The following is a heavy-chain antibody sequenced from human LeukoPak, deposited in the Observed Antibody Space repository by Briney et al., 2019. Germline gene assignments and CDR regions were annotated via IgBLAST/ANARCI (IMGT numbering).Heavy chain of an antibody. CDR3: ARETTPDYSYYYMDV. CDR2: IKQDGSEK. V-gene: IGHV3-7*01. Sequence: GGSLRLSCAASGFTFSRYWMSWVRQAPGTGLEWVANIKQDGSEKYYMDSVKGRFTISGDNAKNSLYLQMNSLRAEDTAVYYCARETTPDYSYYYMDVWGKGTTVTVSS. D-gene: IGHD1-14*01. CDR1: GFTFSRYW. J-gene: IGHJ6*03.